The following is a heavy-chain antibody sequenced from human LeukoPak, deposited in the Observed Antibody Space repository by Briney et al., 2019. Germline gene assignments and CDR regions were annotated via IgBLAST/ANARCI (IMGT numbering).Heavy chain of an antibody. CDR2: IYYSGSN. Sequence: SETLSLTCTVSGHPNSGYYWSWLRQPPGKGLEWVGYIYYSGSNKYDPSLKSRVTISVDTSKNQFSLKLSSVAAADTAVYYCAGHRSSELDYWGQGTLVTVSS. V-gene: IGHV4-59*01. CDR3: AGHRSSELDY. J-gene: IGHJ4*02. D-gene: IGHD1-26*01. CDR1: GHPNSGYY.